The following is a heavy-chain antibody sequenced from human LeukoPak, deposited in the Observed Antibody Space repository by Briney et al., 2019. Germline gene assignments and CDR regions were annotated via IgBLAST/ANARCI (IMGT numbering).Heavy chain of an antibody. D-gene: IGHD2-21*02. Sequence: GASVKVSCKASGYTFTNYGITWVRQAPGQGLEWMGWISANNGDTNYAQKLQDRVTMTTDTPTSTLYMELRSLRSDDTAVYYCARTTVTAGKSFYDYWGQGTLVTVSS. CDR1: GYTFTNYG. CDR2: ISANNGDT. J-gene: IGHJ4*02. CDR3: ARTTVTAGKSFYDY. V-gene: IGHV1-18*01.